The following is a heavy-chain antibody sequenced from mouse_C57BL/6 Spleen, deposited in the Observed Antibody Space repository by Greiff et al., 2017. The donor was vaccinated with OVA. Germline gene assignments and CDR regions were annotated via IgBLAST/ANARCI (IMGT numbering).Heavy chain of an antibody. J-gene: IGHJ2*01. CDR1: GYTFTSYW. CDR3: ARTPY. CDR2: IDPSDSYT. Sequence: QVHVKQPGAELVKPGASVKLSCKASGYTFTSYWMQWVKQRPGQGLEWIGEIDPSDSYTNYNQKFKGKATLTVDTSSSTAYMQLSSLTSEDSAVYYCARTPYWGQGTTLTVSS. V-gene: IGHV1-50*01.